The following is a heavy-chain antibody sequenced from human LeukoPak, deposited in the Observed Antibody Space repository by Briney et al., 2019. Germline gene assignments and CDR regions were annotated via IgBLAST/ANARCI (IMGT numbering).Heavy chain of an antibody. D-gene: IGHD4-17*01. CDR3: ARHQPTTVTTDY. CDR2: IYYSGST. J-gene: IGHJ4*02. Sequence: PSETLSLTCTVSGGSISSYYWSWIRQPPGKGLEWIGYIYYSGSTSYNPSLKSRVTISVDTSKNQFSLKLRSVTAADTAVYYCARHQPTTVTTDYWGQGTLVTVSS. CDR1: GGSISSYY. V-gene: IGHV4-59*01.